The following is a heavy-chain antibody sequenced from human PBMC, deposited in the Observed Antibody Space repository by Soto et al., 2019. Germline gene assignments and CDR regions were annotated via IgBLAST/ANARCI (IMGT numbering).Heavy chain of an antibody. CDR1: GYTFTSYA. J-gene: IGHJ4*02. Sequence: ASVKVSCKASGYTFTSYAMHWVRQAPGQRLEWMGWINAGNGNTKYSQKFQGRVTITRDTSASTAYMELSSLRSEDTAVYYCARSDRVGGSSGWYYFDYWGQGTLVTVSS. CDR3: ARSDRVGGSSGWYYFDY. V-gene: IGHV1-3*01. D-gene: IGHD6-19*01. CDR2: INAGNGNT.